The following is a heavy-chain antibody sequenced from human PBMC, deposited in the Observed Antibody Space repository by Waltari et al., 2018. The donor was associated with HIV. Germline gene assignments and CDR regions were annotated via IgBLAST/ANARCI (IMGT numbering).Heavy chain of an antibody. CDR2: ISAYNGNT. J-gene: IGHJ6*02. D-gene: IGHD3-10*01. Sequence: QVQLVQSGAEVKKPGASVKVSCKASGYTFSSYGITWLRQDPGQGLEWMGWISAYNGNTNEAQKGQGRVTMTTDTATSTAYMEMRSLRPDDTAVYYCARDGSGSPHRNYYGMDVWGQGTTVTVAS. CDR3: ARDGSGSPHRNYYGMDV. V-gene: IGHV1-18*01. CDR1: GYTFSSYG.